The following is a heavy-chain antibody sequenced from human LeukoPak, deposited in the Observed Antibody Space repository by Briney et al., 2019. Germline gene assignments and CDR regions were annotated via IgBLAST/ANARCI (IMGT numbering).Heavy chain of an antibody. CDR1: GSTFSSYS. CDR3: AGPASSSWYNY. CDR2: ISSSSYI. J-gene: IGHJ4*02. V-gene: IGHV3-21*01. Sequence: GGSLRLSCAASGSTFSSYSMNWVRQAPGKGLEWVSSISSSSYIYYADSVKGRFTISRDNAKNSLYLQMNSLRAEDTAVYYCAGPASSSWYNYWGQGTLVTVSS. D-gene: IGHD6-13*01.